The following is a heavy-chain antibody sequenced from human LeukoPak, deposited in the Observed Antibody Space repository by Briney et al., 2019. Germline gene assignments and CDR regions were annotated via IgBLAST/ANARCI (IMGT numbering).Heavy chain of an antibody. CDR1: GYTFTSYG. D-gene: IGHD3-22*01. J-gene: IGHJ4*02. Sequence: ASVKVSCKASGYTFTSYGISWVRQAPGQGLEWMGWISAYNGNTNYAQKLQGRVTMTTDTSTSTAYMELSSLRSEDTAVYYCARGPSYYDSSGYYNFDYWGQGTLVTVSS. CDR2: ISAYNGNT. V-gene: IGHV1-18*01. CDR3: ARGPSYYDSSGYYNFDY.